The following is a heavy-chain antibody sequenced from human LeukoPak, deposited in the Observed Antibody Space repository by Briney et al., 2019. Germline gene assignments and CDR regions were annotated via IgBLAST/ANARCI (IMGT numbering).Heavy chain of an antibody. CDR3: TKDRGSRQWLVAPDY. J-gene: IGHJ4*02. CDR2: ISWNSGSI. D-gene: IGHD6-19*01. V-gene: IGHV3-9*03. Sequence: GRSLRLPCAASGFTFDDYAMHWVRQAPGKDLEWVSGISWNSGSIDYAGSVKGRFTISRDNAKNSLYLQMNSLRAEDMALYYCTKDRGSRQWLVAPDYWGQGTLVTVSS. CDR1: GFTFDDYA.